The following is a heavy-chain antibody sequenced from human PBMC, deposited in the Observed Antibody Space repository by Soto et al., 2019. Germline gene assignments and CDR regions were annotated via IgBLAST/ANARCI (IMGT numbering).Heavy chain of an antibody. CDR3: ARPRIATNNYRWFDP. CDR1: GAALNSGNYY. J-gene: IGHJ5*02. D-gene: IGHD2-21*01. CDR2: IYVTGAV. Sequence: SETLSLTCSVSGAALNSGNYYWSWIRQVPGKGLEWIGHIYVTGAVDYNPSLRDRVTISQDTSERQFSLNLRLVTAADTAVYYCARPRIATNNYRWFDPWGQGTLVTVSS. V-gene: IGHV4-31*03.